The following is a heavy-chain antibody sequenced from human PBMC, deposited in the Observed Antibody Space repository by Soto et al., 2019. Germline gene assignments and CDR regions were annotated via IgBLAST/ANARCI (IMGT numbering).Heavy chain of an antibody. Sequence: QVQLVQSGAEVKKPGSSVKVSCKASGGTFSSYAISWVRQAPGQGLEWMGGIIPIVGTANYAQKFQGRVTITADEATSTAYMELSSLRSEDTAVYYCARGYCSGGSCYASLGYYYYYGMDVWGQGTTVTVSS. CDR1: GGTFSSYA. CDR2: IIPIVGTA. D-gene: IGHD2-15*01. V-gene: IGHV1-69*01. CDR3: ARGYCSGGSCYASLGYYYYYGMDV. J-gene: IGHJ6*02.